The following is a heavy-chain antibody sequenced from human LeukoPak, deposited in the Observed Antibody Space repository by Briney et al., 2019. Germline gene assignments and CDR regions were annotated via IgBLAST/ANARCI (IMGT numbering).Heavy chain of an antibody. CDR1: GGSISSYY. CDR3: ARGQNDYYDSSGYYFYYYYYMGV. D-gene: IGHD3-22*01. Sequence: PSETLSLTCTVSGGSISSYYWSWIRQPAGKGLEWIGRIYTSGSTNYNPSLKSRVTMSVDTSKNQFSLKLSSVTAADTAVYYCARGQNDYYDSSGYYFYYYYYMGVWGKGTTVTVSS. J-gene: IGHJ6*03. CDR2: IYTSGST. V-gene: IGHV4-4*07.